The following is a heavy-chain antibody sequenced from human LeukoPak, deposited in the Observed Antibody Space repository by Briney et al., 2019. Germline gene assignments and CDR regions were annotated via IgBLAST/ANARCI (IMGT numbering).Heavy chain of an antibody. CDR1: GFTLSSSW. CDR3: ARPIVTTINSLDD. J-gene: IGHJ4*02. V-gene: IGHV3-74*01. Sequence: PGGSLRLSCEASGFTLSSSWMHWVRQAPGQGLVWVSRIRNDGKDASYADSVKGRFTISRDNAKNTLYLQLNSLRAEDTAIYYCARPIVTTINSLDDWGQGTLVTVSS. CDR2: IRNDGKDA. D-gene: IGHD5-12*01.